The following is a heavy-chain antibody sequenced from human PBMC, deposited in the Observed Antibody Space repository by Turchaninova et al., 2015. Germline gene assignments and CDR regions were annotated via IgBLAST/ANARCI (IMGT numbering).Heavy chain of an antibody. J-gene: IGHJ4*02. Sequence: QVQLQQWGAGLLKPSESLSLTCAVYGGSFSGYYLSWTRQPPGKGLEWSGEITHSGRTNYNPPLKSRVTISVDTSKNQFSLKLSSVTAADTAVYYCAREHYYDSMWGQGTLVTVSS. CDR3: AREHYYDSM. CDR1: GGSFSGYY. D-gene: IGHD3-22*01. V-gene: IGHV4-34*01. CDR2: ITHSGRT.